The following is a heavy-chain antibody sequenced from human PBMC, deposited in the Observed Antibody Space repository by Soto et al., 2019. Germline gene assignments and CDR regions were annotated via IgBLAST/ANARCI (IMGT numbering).Heavy chain of an antibody. CDR3: AKEFCDPNGCYGRWLDP. V-gene: IGHV4-59*01. CDR2: VFHSGST. Sequence: GKGLEWIGNVFHSGSTIYNPSLKSRVTISVDTSKNQFSLKLSSVTAADTAVYYCAKEFCDPNGCYGRWLDPWGQGTLVSVSS. D-gene: IGHD2-15*01. J-gene: IGHJ5*02.